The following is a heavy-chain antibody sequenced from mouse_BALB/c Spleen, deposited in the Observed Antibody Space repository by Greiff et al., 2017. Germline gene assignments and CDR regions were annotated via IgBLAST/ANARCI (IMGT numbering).Heavy chain of an antibody. V-gene: IGHV1-80*01. CDR2: IYPGDGDT. D-gene: IGHD2-1*01. CDR1: GYAFSSYW. CDR3: ARGGNYHETWFAY. Sequence: VKLMESGAELVRPGSSVKISCKASGYAFSSYWMNWVKQRPGQGLEWIGQIYPGDGDTNYNGKFKGKATLTADKSSSTAYMQLSSLTSEDSAVYFCARGGNYHETWFAYWGQGTLVTVSA. J-gene: IGHJ3*01.